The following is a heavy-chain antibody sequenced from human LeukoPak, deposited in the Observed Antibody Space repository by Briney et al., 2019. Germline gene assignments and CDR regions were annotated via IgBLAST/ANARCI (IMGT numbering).Heavy chain of an antibody. CDR1: GYTFSSYS. V-gene: IGHV1-18*01. CDR2: ISAYNGNT. J-gene: IGHJ4*02. D-gene: IGHD3-22*01. CDR3: PRTYYYDSRGYYYLDHDY. Sequence: VASVKVSCKASGYTFSSYSISWVRQAPGQGLEWMGCISAYNGNTKYAQKFQDRVTVTTDSSTSTAYMELRNLTSDDTAIYYCPRTYYYDSRGYYYLDHDYWGQGTLVTVSS.